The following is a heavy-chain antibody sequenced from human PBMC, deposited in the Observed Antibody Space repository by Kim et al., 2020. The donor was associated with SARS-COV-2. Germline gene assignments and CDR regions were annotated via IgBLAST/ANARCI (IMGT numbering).Heavy chain of an antibody. J-gene: IGHJ6*02. CDR1: GFSLSTSGMC. CDR2: IDWDDDK. CDR3: ARIREPAGGRRRYYYYGMDV. D-gene: IGHD1-26*01. V-gene: IGHV2-70*11. Sequence: SGPTLVKPTQTLTLTCTFSGFSLSTSGMCVSWIRQPPGKALEWLARIDWDDDKYYSTSLKTRLTISKDTSKNQVVLTMTNMDPVDTATYYCARIREPAGGRRRYYYYGMDVWGQGTTVTVSS.